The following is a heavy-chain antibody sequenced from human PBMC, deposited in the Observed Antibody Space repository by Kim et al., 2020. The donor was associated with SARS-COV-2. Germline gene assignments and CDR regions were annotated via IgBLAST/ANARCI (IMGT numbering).Heavy chain of an antibody. J-gene: IGHJ3*02. CDR3: AREEVGGVDPRNSYDAFDI. V-gene: IGHV3-33*01. Sequence: GGSLRLSCTASGFTFSSYGMHWVRQAPGKGLEWVAVIWYDGSNKYYADSVKGRFTISRDNSKNTLYLQMNSLRAEDTAVYYCAREEVGGVDPRNSYDAFDIWGQGTMVTVSS. D-gene: IGHD3-3*01. CDR1: GFTFSSYG. CDR2: IWYDGSNK.